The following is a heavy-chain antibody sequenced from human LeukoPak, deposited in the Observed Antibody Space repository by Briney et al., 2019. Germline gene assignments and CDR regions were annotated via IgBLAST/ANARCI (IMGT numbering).Heavy chain of an antibody. CDR2: VNTDWSST. D-gene: IGHD6-13*01. Sequence: GGSLRLSCAASGFTFSIYWMHWVRQTPGKGLVWVSRVNTDWSSTDYADSVKGRFTISRDNAKNSLYLQMNSLRVEDTALYYCVRRRRDTSMAAAGPTSYYYYMDVWGKGTTVTVSS. V-gene: IGHV3-74*01. J-gene: IGHJ6*03. CDR1: GFTFSIYW. CDR3: VRRRRDTSMAAAGPTSYYYYMDV.